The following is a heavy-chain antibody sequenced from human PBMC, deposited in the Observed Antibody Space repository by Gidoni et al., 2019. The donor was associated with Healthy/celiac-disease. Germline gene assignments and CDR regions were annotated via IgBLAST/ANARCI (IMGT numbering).Heavy chain of an antibody. J-gene: IGHJ6*03. D-gene: IGHD3-22*01. CDR1: GFTFSGSA. V-gene: IGHV3-73*01. CDR3: TRDYYDSSGYDYYYYYYMDV. CDR2: IRSKANSYAT. Sequence: EVQLVESGGGLVQPGGSLKLSCAASGFTFSGSAMHWVRQASGKGLEWVGRIRSKANSYATAYAASVKGRFTISRDDSKNTAYLQMNSLKTEDTAVYYCTRDYYDSSGYDYYYYYYMDVWGKGTTVTVSS.